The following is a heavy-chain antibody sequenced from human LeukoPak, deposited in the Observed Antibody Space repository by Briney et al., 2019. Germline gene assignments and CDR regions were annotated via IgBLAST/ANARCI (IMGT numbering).Heavy chain of an antibody. D-gene: IGHD4-23*01. CDR1: GFTFSAYG. CDR2: ISFDGSNK. CDR3: AKGYPTLGIDC. J-gene: IGHJ4*02. V-gene: IGHV3-30*18. Sequence: PGGSLRLSCAASGFTFSAYGMHWVRQAPGKGLEWVALISFDGSNKFYADSVKGRFTISRDNSKNTLYLQMNSLRAEDTAVYYCAKGYPTLGIDCWGQGTLVTISS.